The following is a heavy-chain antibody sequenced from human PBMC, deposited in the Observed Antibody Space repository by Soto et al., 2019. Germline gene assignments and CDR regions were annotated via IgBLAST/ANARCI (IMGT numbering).Heavy chain of an antibody. CDR3: AKDRVESGLGEIDY. CDR1: GFSFSNNG. CDR2: ISYDGSNK. V-gene: IGHV3-30*18. J-gene: IGHJ4*02. Sequence: AGGSLRLSCAASGFSFSNNGMHWVRQAPGKGLEWVAIISYDGSNKYYADSVKGRFTISRDNSKNTLYLQMNSLRVEDTAVYYCAKDRVESGLGEIDYWGQGTLVTVSS. D-gene: IGHD3-16*01.